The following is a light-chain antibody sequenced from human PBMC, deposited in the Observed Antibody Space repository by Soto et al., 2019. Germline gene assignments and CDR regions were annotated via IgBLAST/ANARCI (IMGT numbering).Light chain of an antibody. CDR3: QQYDVLPWT. J-gene: IGKJ1*01. Sequence: DIQMTQSPSSLSASVGDRVTITCQASQDITKYLQWYQQKPGKAPKVLIYDATNLETGVPSRFSGSGYGTYFTFTISSLQPEDIAIYYCQQYDVLPWTFGQGTRVEIK. CDR1: QDITKY. V-gene: IGKV1-33*01. CDR2: DAT.